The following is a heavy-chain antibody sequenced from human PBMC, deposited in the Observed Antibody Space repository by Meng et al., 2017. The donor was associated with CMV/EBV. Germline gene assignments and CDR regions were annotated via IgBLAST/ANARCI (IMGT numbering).Heavy chain of an antibody. D-gene: IGHD3-3*01. CDR2: INHSGST. J-gene: IGHJ6*02. CDR1: GGSFSGYY. Sequence: GSLRLSCAVYGGSFSGYYWSWIRQPPGKGLEWIGEINHSGSTNYNPSLKSRVTISVDTSKNQFSLKLSSVTAAETAVYYCARGDPVLRFLEWLPRYYGMDVWGQGTTVTVSS. CDR3: ARGDPVLRFLEWLPRYYGMDV. V-gene: IGHV4-34*01.